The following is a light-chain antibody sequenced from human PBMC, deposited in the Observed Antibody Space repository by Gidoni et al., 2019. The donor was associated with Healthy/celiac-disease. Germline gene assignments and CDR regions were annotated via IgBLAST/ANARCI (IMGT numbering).Light chain of an antibody. CDR1: KLGDKY. CDR2: QDS. Sequence: SYELTQPPSVSVSPGQTASITCSGDKLGDKYACWYQQKPGQSPVLVIYQDSKRPSGIPERFSGSNSGNTATLTISGTQAMDEADYYCKAWDSSTAWNVFGTGTKVTVL. J-gene: IGLJ1*01. V-gene: IGLV3-1*01. CDR3: KAWDSSTAWNV.